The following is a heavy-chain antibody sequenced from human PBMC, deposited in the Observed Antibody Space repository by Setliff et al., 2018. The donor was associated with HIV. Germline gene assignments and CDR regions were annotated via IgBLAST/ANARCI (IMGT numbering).Heavy chain of an antibody. J-gene: IGHJ4*02. CDR3: ARNAEVGTTYFDY. Sequence: GGSLRLSCAASGFTFSAYAMHWVRQAPGKGLEYVSAISSNGLSTYYADSVKGRFTISRDNSKSTLYLQMGSLRAEDMAVYYCARNAEVGTTYFDYWGQGTLVTVSS. D-gene: IGHD1-26*01. CDR2: ISSNGLST. V-gene: IGHV3-64*02. CDR1: GFTFSAYA.